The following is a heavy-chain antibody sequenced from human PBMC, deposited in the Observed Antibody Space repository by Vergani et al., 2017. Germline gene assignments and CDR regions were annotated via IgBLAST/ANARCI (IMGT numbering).Heavy chain of an antibody. D-gene: IGHD1-1*01. Sequence: EVQLVESGGGLVQPGGSLRLSCSASGFTFSSYAMHWVRQAPGKGLEYVSAISSNGGSTYYADSVKGRFTISRDNSKNTLYLQMSSLRAEDTAVYYCVRRRPQGYFDYWGQGTLVTVSS. CDR3: VRRRPQGYFDY. J-gene: IGHJ4*02. CDR1: GFTFSSYA. V-gene: IGHV3-64D*06. CDR2: ISSNGGST.